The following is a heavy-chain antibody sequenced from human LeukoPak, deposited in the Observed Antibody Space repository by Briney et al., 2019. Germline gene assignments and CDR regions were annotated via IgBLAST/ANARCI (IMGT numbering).Heavy chain of an antibody. CDR1: GGSFSGYY. CDR3: AKVPRSSGCSGGSCYPEYYYYMDV. V-gene: IGHV3-30*02. Sequence: PSETLSLTCAVYGGSFSGYYWSWVRQAPGKGLEWVAFIRYDGSNKYYADSVKGRFTISRDNSKNTLYLQMNSLRAEDTAVYYCAKVPRSSGCSGGSCYPEYYYYMDVWGKGTTVTISS. J-gene: IGHJ6*03. D-gene: IGHD2-15*01. CDR2: IRYDGSNK.